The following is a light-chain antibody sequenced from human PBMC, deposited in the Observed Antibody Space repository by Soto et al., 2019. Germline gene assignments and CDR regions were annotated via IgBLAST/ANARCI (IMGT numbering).Light chain of an antibody. CDR3: QQYNKRPTWT. CDR1: QSVSGN. J-gene: IGKJ1*01. V-gene: IGKV3-15*01. CDR2: GAS. Sequence: EIMMTQAPATPSVSPGERDTLSGRASQSVSGNLAWYQQKPGQAPRLLVYGASTRATGIPARFSGSGSGTEFTLTIRSLQSEDFAVYYCQQYNKRPTWTFGQGTKV.